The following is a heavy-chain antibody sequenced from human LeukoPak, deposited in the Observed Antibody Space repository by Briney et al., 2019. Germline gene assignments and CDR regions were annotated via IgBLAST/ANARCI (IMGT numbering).Heavy chain of an antibody. CDR1: GGSISSYY. D-gene: IGHD6-13*01. J-gene: IGHJ4*02. V-gene: IGHV4-4*07. CDR3: ARHETSSSWASSFDY. Sequence: SETLSLTCTVSGGSISSYYWSWIRQPAGKGLEWIGRIYTSGSTNYNPSLKSRVTVSIDTSKNQFSLRLTSVTAADTAVYYCARHETSSSWASSFDYWGQGTLVTVSS. CDR2: IYTSGST.